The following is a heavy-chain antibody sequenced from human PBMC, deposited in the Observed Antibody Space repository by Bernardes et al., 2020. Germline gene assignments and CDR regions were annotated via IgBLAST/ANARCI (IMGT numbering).Heavy chain of an antibody. CDR2: INHSGST. J-gene: IGHJ5*02. Sequence: SETLSLTCAVYGGSFSGYYWSWIRQPPGKGLEWIGEINHSGSTNYNPSLKSRVTISVDTSKNQFSLKLSSVTAADTAVYYCASHNIVVVVADAGWFDPWGQGTLVTVSS. CDR1: GGSFSGYY. D-gene: IGHD2-15*01. V-gene: IGHV4-34*01. CDR3: ASHNIVVVVADAGWFDP.